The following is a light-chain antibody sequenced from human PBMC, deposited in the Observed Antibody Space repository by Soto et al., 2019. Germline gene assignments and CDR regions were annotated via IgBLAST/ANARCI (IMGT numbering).Light chain of an antibody. CDR3: NSYTRSSTWV. CDR1: SSDVGAYNY. J-gene: IGLJ3*02. CDR2: EVS. Sequence: QSALTQPASVSGSPGQSITISCTGTSSDVGAYNYVSWYQQHPGKAPKLMIYEVSNRLSGVSNRVSGSKSANTASLTISGLQAEDEAEYYCNSYTRSSTWVFGGGTKLTVL. V-gene: IGLV2-14*01.